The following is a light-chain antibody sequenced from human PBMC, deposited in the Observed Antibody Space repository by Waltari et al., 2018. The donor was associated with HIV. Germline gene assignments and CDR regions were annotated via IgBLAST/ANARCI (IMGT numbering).Light chain of an antibody. CDR1: QSISGW. CDR3: QEYSTYSLA. Sequence: DIQMTQSPSIVSASVGDRVTITCRASQSISGWLAWYQQKPGEAPNLLIYKASTLEFGVPSRFSSGGSGTEFTLTINSLQPDEFATYYCQEYSTYSLAFGGGTKVEIK. CDR2: KAS. V-gene: IGKV1-5*03. J-gene: IGKJ4*01.